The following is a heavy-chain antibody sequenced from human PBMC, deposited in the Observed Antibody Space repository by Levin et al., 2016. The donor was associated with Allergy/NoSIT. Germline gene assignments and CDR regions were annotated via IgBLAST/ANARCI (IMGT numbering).Heavy chain of an antibody. V-gene: IGHV1-69*10. CDR3: ARGSRGPLPDYYYGMDV. Sequence: SVKVSCKASGGTFSSYAISWVRQAPGQGLEWMGGIIPILGIANYAQKFQGRVTITADESTSTAYMELSSLRSEDTAVYYCARGSRGPLPDYYYGMDVWGQGTTVTVSS. J-gene: IGHJ6*02. D-gene: IGHD1-14*01. CDR2: IIPILGIA. CDR1: GGTFSSYA.